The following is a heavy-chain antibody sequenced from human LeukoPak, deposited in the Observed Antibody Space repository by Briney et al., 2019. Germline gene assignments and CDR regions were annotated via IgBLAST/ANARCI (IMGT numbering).Heavy chain of an antibody. V-gene: IGHV3-21*01. CDR3: ARERETAMVYYYYYYMDV. CDR2: ISSSSSYI. CDR1: GFTFSSYG. Sequence: PGGSLRLSCAASGFTFSSYGMNWVRQAPGKGLEWVSSISSSSSYIYYADSVKGRFTISRDNAKNSLYLQMNSLRAEDTAVYYCARERETAMVYYYYYYMDVWGKGTTVTVSS. J-gene: IGHJ6*03. D-gene: IGHD5-18*01.